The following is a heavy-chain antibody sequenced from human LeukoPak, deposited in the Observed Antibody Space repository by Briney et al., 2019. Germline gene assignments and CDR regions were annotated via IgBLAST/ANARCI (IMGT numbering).Heavy chain of an antibody. D-gene: IGHD3-22*01. CDR1: GNYW. CDR2: INSDGSWT. J-gene: IGHJ4*02. Sequence: GGSLRLSCAASGNYWMHWVRQVPGKGLVWVSHINSDGSWTSYADSVKGRFTISKDNAKNTVYLQMNSLRAEDTAIYYCAKDLTYYYDSTGYYFDYWGQGTLVTVSS. V-gene: IGHV3-74*01. CDR3: AKDLTYYYDSTGYYFDY.